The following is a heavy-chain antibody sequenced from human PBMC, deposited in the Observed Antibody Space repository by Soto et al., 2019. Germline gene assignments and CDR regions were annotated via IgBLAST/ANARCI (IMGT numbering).Heavy chain of an antibody. V-gene: IGHV1-69*01. Sequence: QVQLVQSGAKVQKPGSSVKVSCRAAIGSFSASGFSWVRQAPGQGLEWVGGFIPIFGTANYAPKFQDRVTMTADESTSTVYMALSSLKSEDTAMYYCARSGYSYGPNIDWGQGTLVTVSS. CDR1: IGSFSASG. D-gene: IGHD5-18*01. J-gene: IGHJ4*02. CDR2: FIPIFGTA. CDR3: ARSGYSYGPNID.